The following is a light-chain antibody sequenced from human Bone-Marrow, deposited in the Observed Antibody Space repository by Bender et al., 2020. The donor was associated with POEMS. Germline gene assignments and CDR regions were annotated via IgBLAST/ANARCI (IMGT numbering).Light chain of an antibody. CDR2: TNN. J-gene: IGLJ2*01. CDR3: QSYDNSLITSVS. Sequence: QSVLTQPPSVSGVPGQRVTISCTGSISNIGAGYNVHWYQQLPGTAPKLLVSTNNNRASGVPARFSASKSGTSASLAITGPQTEDEADYYCQSYDNSLITSVSFGGGTKLTVL. CDR1: ISNIGAGYN. V-gene: IGLV1-40*01.